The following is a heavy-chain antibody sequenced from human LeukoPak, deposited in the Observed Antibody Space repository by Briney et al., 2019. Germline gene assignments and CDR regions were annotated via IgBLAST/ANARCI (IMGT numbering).Heavy chain of an antibody. CDR3: ARRKGGDFIDN. D-gene: IGHD2-21*02. CDR2: IYYSGSN. V-gene: IGHV4-31*03. J-gene: IGHJ4*02. Sequence: SQTLSLTCTVSGGSISSGGYYWSWVRQHPGKGLEWIGYIYYSGSNYYNPSLKSRVTISVDTTKNQLSLKLSSVTAADTAVYYCARRKGGDFIDNWGQGALVTVSS. CDR1: GGSISSGGYY.